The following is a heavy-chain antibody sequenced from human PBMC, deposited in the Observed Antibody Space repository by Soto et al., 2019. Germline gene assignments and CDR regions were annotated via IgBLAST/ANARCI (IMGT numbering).Heavy chain of an antibody. J-gene: IGHJ6*02. CDR2: IIPIFGTP. CDR3: AREDYDYVWGSYRPSHYGMDV. CDR1: GGTFSSYA. Sequence: QVQLVQSGAEVKKPGSSVKVSCKASGGTFSSYAISWVRQAPGQGLEWMGGIIPIFGTPNYAQKFQARVTITADKSTSRAYMELSSLRSEDTAVYYCAREDYDYVWGSYRPSHYGMDVWGQGTTVTVSS. D-gene: IGHD3-16*02. V-gene: IGHV1-69*14.